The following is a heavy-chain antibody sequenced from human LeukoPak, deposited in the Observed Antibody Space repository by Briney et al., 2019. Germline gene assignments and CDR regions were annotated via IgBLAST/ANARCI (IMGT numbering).Heavy chain of an antibody. CDR3: ARGYSSGPGYFDL. CDR2: INHSGST. Sequence: SETLSLTCAVYGGSFSGYYWSWIRQPPGEGLEWIGEINHSGSTNYNPSLKSRVTISVDTSKNQFSLKLSSVTAADTAVYYCARGYSSGPGYFDLWGRGTLVTVSS. D-gene: IGHD6-19*01. J-gene: IGHJ2*01. CDR1: GGSFSGYY. V-gene: IGHV4-34*01.